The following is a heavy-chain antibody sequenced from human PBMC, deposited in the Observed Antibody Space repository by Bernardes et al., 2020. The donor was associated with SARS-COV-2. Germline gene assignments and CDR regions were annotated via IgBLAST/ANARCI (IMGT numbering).Heavy chain of an antibody. CDR2: INPNSGGT. Sequence: ASVQVSCKASVYTFTGYYIHWVRQAPGQGLECVGWINPNSGGTNYAQRFQGRLTMTRDTSSSTAYMELSRLGSDDTAVYYCALPPTNYDRDGMDVWGQGTTVTVSS. CDR3: ALPPTNYDRDGMDV. CDR1: VYTFTGYY. J-gene: IGHJ6*02. D-gene: IGHD3-22*01. V-gene: IGHV1-2*02.